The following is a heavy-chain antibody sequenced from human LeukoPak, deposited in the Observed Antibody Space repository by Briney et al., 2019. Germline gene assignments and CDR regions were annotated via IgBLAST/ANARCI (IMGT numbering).Heavy chain of an antibody. CDR3: ARDRSPWELLLFDY. CDR1: GFTFSSYW. J-gene: IGHJ4*02. D-gene: IGHD1-26*01. CDR2: IKQDGSEK. V-gene: IGHV3-7*01. Sequence: PGGSLRLSCAASGFTFSSYWMSWVRQAPGKGLEWVANIKQDGSEKYYVDSVKGRFTISRDNAKNSLYLQMNSLRAEDTAVYYCARDRSPWELLLFDYWGQGTLVTVSS.